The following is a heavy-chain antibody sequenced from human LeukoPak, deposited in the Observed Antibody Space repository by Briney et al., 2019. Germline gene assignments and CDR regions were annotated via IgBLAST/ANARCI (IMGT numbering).Heavy chain of an antibody. CDR2: ISASGGNT. Sequence: GGSLRLSCAASGFTFSSYAMSWVRQAPGRGPEWVSAISASGGNTYYVDSVKGRFTISRDNSKNTLYLQMNSLRAEDTAVYYCAKGFIQTTFDYWGQGTLVTVSS. V-gene: IGHV3-23*01. D-gene: IGHD1-14*01. J-gene: IGHJ4*02. CDR3: AKGFIQTTFDY. CDR1: GFTFSSYA.